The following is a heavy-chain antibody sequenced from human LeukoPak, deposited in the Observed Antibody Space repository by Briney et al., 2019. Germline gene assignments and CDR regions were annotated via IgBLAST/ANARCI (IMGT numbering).Heavy chain of an antibody. V-gene: IGHV3-21*01. CDR3: ARAWNGGDY. Sequence: SVKGRFTISRDNAKNSLYLQMNSLRAEDTAVYYCARAWNGGDYWGQGTLVTVSS. J-gene: IGHJ4*02. D-gene: IGHD1-1*01.